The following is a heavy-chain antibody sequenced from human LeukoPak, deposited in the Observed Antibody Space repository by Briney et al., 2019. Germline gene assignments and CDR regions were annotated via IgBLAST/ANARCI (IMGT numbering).Heavy chain of an antibody. CDR2: VFPIFGTA. CDR1: GCWFSNYA. D-gene: IGHD1-26*01. J-gene: IGHJ4*02. V-gene: IGHV1-69*13. CDR3: ARASRSFVWATFDY. Sequence: ASVNVPYMASGCWFSNYAISWVRQAAGQGLEWMGGVFPIFGTANYAQMLQGRVTIIADESTSTAYMELSSLRSEDTAVYYCARASRSFVWATFDYWGQGTLVTVSS.